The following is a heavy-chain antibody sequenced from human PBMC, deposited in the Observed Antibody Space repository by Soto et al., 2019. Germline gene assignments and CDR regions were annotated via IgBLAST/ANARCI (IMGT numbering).Heavy chain of an antibody. CDR2: INPSGGST. CDR3: ARDSIAAAAFFDY. Sequence: SVKVSCKESGYTFTNYIIHWVRQAHGQGLEWMGIINPSGGSTNYAQKFQGRVTMTRDMSTSTVYMELSSLRSEDTAVYYCARDSIAAAAFFDYWGQGTLVTVSS. D-gene: IGHD6-13*01. V-gene: IGHV1-46*01. J-gene: IGHJ4*02. CDR1: GYTFTNYI.